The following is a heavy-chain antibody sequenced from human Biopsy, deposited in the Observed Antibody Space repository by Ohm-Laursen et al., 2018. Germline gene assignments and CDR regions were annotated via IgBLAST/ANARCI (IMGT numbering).Heavy chain of an antibody. CDR3: ARDRGYYSDRTVPGYFDL. CDR1: GDSISNYY. CDR2: VYYTGST. D-gene: IGHD3-22*01. Sequence: SQTLSLTCIVSGDSISNYYWSWIRQPPGKGLEWIGYVYYTGSTDYNPSLQSRVAISVDTSKNHFSLRLRSVTPADTAIYYCARDRGYYSDRTVPGYFDLWGRGTLVTVSS. J-gene: IGHJ2*01. V-gene: IGHV4-59*01.